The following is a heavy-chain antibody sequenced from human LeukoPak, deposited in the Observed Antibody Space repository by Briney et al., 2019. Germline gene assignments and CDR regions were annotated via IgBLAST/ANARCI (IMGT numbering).Heavy chain of an antibody. V-gene: IGHV4-59*11. CDR3: ARLAKCDGDCYSFDF. D-gene: IGHD2-21*02. CDR1: GDSISGHP. Sequence: KPSETLSLTCAVSGDSISGHPWSWIRQPPGKGLDYIGFIDYNGYTNYNPSLKSRVTISADTSKNQLSLNLNSVTSADAAVYCCARLAKCDGDCYSFDFWGQGILVAVSS. J-gene: IGHJ4*02. CDR2: IDYNGYT.